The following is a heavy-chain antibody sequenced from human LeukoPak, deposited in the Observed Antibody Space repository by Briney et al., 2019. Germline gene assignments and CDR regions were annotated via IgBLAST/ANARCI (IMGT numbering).Heavy chain of an antibody. CDR3: ARARDSSGYYLNWFDP. CDR1: GFTFKTYA. Sequence: GGFLRLSCSASGFTFKTYAAHWVRQAPGNGLEWLAVLSHDGGSEYYAGSVKGRFTLSRDNSKNTLYLQMNSLRAEDTAVYYCARARDSSGYYLNWFDPWGQGTLVTVSS. D-gene: IGHD3-22*01. J-gene: IGHJ5*02. V-gene: IGHV3-30*14. CDR2: LSHDGGSE.